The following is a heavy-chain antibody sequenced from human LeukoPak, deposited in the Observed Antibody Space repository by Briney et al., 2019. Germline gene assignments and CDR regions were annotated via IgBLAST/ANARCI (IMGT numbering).Heavy chain of an antibody. Sequence: PAGSLRLSCAASEFTFTTYGMHWVRQAPGKGLEWVAFIYYDGSNIYYADYVKGRFTISRDISKNTLYLQMDSLRAEDTAIYYCARDWKTNSFDYWGQGTLVIVSS. D-gene: IGHD1-1*01. V-gene: IGHV3-33*01. CDR1: EFTFTTYG. CDR2: IYYDGSNI. CDR3: ARDWKTNSFDY. J-gene: IGHJ4*02.